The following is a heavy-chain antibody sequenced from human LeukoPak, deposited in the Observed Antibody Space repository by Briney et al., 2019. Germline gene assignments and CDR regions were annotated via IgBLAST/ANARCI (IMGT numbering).Heavy chain of an antibody. CDR3: ARDLSGSYMSDY. CDR1: GFTFSNYA. V-gene: IGHV3-30-3*01. Sequence: GGSLRLSCSASGFTFSNYAMHWARQAPGKGLEWVAFISHDRSNNCHADSVKGRFTISRDNSKNTLYLQMNSLTDEDTAVYYCARDLSGSYMSDYWGQGTLVTVSS. CDR2: ISHDRSNN. D-gene: IGHD3-10*01. J-gene: IGHJ4*02.